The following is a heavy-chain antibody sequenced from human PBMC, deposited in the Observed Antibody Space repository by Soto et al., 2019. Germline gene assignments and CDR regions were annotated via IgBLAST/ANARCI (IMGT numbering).Heavy chain of an antibody. CDR1: GASISSGDYY. D-gene: IGHD5-12*01. CDR2: IYYSGTT. V-gene: IGHV4-30-4*01. Sequence: QVQLQESGPGLVKPSQTLSLTCTVSGASISSGDYYWTWIRQPPEKSLEWIGYIYYSGTTYYNPSLKSRVSISLDTSKNRFSLQLTSVTAADTGVYYCALRFGTAWGQGTTVTVSS. CDR3: ALRFGTA. J-gene: IGHJ6*02.